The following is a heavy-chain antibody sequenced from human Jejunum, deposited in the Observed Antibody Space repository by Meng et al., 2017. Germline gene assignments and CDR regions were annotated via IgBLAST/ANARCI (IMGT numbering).Heavy chain of an antibody. V-gene: IGHV3-74*01. CDR2: SNRDGSST. J-gene: IGHJ6*02. Sequence: GESLKISCAASGLTFSNYWMHWVRRVPGKGLAWVSHSNRDGSSTTYADSLRGRFILSRDNDKDTLYLQMNSLRADDTAVYFCARAICSGGSCSLADGLDVWGQGTTVTVSS. D-gene: IGHD2-15*01. CDR3: ARAICSGGSCSLADGLDV. CDR1: GLTFSNYW.